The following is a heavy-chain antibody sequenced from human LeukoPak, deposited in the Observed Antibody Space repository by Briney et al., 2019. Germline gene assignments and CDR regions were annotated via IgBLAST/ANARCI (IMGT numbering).Heavy chain of an antibody. V-gene: IGHV4-59*01. CDR3: ARGVPYGPSYEFFDY. Sequence: SETLSLTCTVSGGSISSYYWSWIRQPPGKGLEWIGYIYYSGSTKYNPSLKSRVTISVDASKTQFSLKLNSVTAADTAVYYCARGVPYGPSYEFFDYWGQGTLVTVSS. CDR2: IYYSGST. J-gene: IGHJ4*02. CDR1: GGSISSYY. D-gene: IGHD3-10*01.